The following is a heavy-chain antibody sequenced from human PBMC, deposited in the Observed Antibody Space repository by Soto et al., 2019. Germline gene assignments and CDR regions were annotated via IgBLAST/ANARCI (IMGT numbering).Heavy chain of an antibody. D-gene: IGHD2-15*01. CDR3: AKVPSGGSYYFDY. CDR2: ISYDGSNK. CDR1: GFTFSSYG. Sequence: QVQLVESGGGVVQPGRPLRLSCAASGFTFSSYGMHWVRQAPGKGLEWVAVISYDGSNKYYADSVKGRFTISRDNSKNTLYLQMNSLRAEDTAVYYCAKVPSGGSYYFDYWGQGTLVTVSS. J-gene: IGHJ4*02. V-gene: IGHV3-30*18.